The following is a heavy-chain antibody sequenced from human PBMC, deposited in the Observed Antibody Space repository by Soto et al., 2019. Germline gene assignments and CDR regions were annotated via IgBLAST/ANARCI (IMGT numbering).Heavy chain of an antibody. D-gene: IGHD6-13*01. CDR1: GYTFTSYG. CDR3: ARDFGVAAVGGLGMDV. V-gene: IGHV1-18*01. J-gene: IGHJ6*02. Sequence: ASVKVSCKASGYTFTSYGISWVRQAPGQGLEWMGWISAYNGNTNYAQKLQGRVTMTTDTSTSTAYMELRSLKSDDTAVYYCARDFGVAAVGGLGMDVWGQGTTVTVSS. CDR2: ISAYNGNT.